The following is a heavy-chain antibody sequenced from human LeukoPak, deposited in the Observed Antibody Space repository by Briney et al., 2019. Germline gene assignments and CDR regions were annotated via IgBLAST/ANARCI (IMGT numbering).Heavy chain of an antibody. Sequence: SETLSLTCAVSGVAISRGGYAWNWIRQPPGKGLEWIAYIYHSGSTYYNPSLKSRVTISVDTSKNQFSLKLSSVTAADTAVYYCAREALMYYYGSGSYLNWFDPWGQGTLVTVSS. CDR2: IYHSGST. CDR3: AREALMYYYGSGSYLNWFDP. J-gene: IGHJ5*02. D-gene: IGHD3-10*01. V-gene: IGHV4-30-2*01. CDR1: GVAISRGGYA.